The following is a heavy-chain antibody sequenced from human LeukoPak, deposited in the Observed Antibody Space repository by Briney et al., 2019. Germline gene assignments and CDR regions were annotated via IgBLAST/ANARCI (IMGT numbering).Heavy chain of an antibody. CDR2: ISFDGSNK. CDR3: ARHVAGLTC. CDR1: GFIFCSYA. Sequence: PGRSLRLSCAASGFIFCSYAVLWVRQAPGKGLEWVAFISFDGSNKYYADSAKGRFTISRDNSKNTLYLQMNSLRAEDTAVYYCARHVAGLTCGGQGTLVTVSS. J-gene: IGHJ4*02. V-gene: IGHV3-30-3*01. D-gene: IGHD6-19*01.